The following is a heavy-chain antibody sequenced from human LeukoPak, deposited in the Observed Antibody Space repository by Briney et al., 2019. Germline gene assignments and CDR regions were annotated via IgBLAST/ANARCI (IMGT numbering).Heavy chain of an antibody. CDR2: IKQDGSEK. V-gene: IGHV3-7*01. CDR1: GFTFSSYW. J-gene: IGHJ4*02. D-gene: IGHD5-18*01. CDR3: ARFSGYSYGGWFDY. Sequence: QPGGSLRLSCAASGFTFSSYWMSWVRQAPGKGLEWVANIKQDGSEKYYVDSVKGRFTISRDNAKNSLSFQMSSLRAEDTAVYYCARFSGYSYGGWFDYWGQGTLVTVSS.